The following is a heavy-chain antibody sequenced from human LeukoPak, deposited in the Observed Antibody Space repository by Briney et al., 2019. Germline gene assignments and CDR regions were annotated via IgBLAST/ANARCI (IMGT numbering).Heavy chain of an antibody. V-gene: IGHV3-21*01. CDR1: GGSISSSS. D-gene: IGHD3-22*01. Sequence: PSETLSLTCTVSGGSISSSSYYWGWIRQPPGKGLEWVSSISGNSNYIKYGDSVKGRVTTSRDNAKNSLFLQMYSLRAEDTAVYYCTRDLSSSYFYDRSGYYPEAFDMWGPGTMVIVSS. CDR2: ISGNSNYI. CDR3: TRDLSSSYFYDRSGYYPEAFDM. J-gene: IGHJ3*02.